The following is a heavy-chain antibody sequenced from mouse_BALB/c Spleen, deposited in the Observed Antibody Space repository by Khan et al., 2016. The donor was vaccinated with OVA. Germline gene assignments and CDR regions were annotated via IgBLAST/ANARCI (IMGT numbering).Heavy chain of an antibody. V-gene: IGHV9-3-1*01. Sequence: QIQLVQSGPELKKPGETVKISFKASGYTFKDYVMNWVKQSPGEGLKWMGWMNTYTGEPTYADDFKGRFAFSLETSASTAYLQISSLKNEDTATYFCVRFHGWCWGQGTTLTVSS. CDR3: VRFHGWC. CDR2: MNTYTGEP. CDR1: GYTFKDYV. D-gene: IGHD1-1*02. J-gene: IGHJ2*01.